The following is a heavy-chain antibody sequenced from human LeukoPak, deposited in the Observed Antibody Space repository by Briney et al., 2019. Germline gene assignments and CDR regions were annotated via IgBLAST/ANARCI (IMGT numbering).Heavy chain of an antibody. Sequence: PGGSLRLSCAASGFTFSSYGMHWVRQAPGKGLEWVAFIRYDGSNKYYADSVKGRFTISRDNSKNTLYLQMNSLRAEDAAVYYCAKDSGWYLPFDYWGQGTLVTVSS. CDR1: GFTFSSYG. D-gene: IGHD6-19*01. CDR3: AKDSGWYLPFDY. V-gene: IGHV3-30*02. CDR2: IRYDGSNK. J-gene: IGHJ4*02.